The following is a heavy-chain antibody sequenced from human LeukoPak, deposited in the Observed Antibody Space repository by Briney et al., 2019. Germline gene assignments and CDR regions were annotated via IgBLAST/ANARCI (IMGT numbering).Heavy chain of an antibody. V-gene: IGHV4-39*07. CDR1: GGSISSRSYY. D-gene: IGHD3-10*01. J-gene: IGHJ4*02. CDR2: IYYSGST. Sequence: SETVSLTCTVSGGSISSRSYYWGWIRQPPGKGLEWIGSIYYSGSTYYNPSLKSRVTISVDTSKNQFSLKLSSVTAADTAVYYCMGYYGSGSYYTSDYWGQGTLVTVSS. CDR3: MGYYGSGSYYTSDY.